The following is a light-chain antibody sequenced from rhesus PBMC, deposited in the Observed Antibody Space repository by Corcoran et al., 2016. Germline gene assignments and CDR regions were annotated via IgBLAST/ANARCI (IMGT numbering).Light chain of an antibody. CDR1: SSDIGRYNY. CDR3: DSYAGTSTFI. CDR2: EVS. V-gene: IGLV2-32*02. Sequence: QAALTQPRSVSGSPGQSVTISCTGTSSDIGRYNYVSWYQQHPGTAPKLMIYEVSKRPSGVSDRFSGSKSGNSASLTISGLQAEDEADYYCDSYAGTSTFIFGSGTRLTVL. J-gene: IGLJ1*01.